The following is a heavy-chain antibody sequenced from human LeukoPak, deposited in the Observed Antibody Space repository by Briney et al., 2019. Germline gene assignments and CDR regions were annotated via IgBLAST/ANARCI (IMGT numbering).Heavy chain of an antibody. CDR3: ARDGSPSITMIVVANIDY. D-gene: IGHD3-22*01. V-gene: IGHV3-30*04. CDR1: GFTFSSYA. CDR2: ISYDGSDK. Sequence: GGSLRLSCAASGFTFSSYAMHWVRQAPGKGLEWVAIISYDGSDKFYADSVKGRFTISRDNSKNTLYLQMNSLRAEDTAVYYCARDGSPSITMIVVANIDYWGQGTLVTVSS. J-gene: IGHJ4*02.